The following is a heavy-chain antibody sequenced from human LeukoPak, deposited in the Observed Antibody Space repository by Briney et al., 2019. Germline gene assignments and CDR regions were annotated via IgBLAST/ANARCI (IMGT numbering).Heavy chain of an antibody. J-gene: IGHJ4*02. CDR3: ARDRRGNNLFDY. D-gene: IGHD1-14*01. Sequence: PSQTLSLTCTVSGGSISSGSYYWSWIRQPAGKGLEWIGRIYTSGSTNYNPSLKSRVTISVDTSKNQFSLKLSSVTAADTAVYYCARDRRGNNLFDYWGQGTLVTVSS. CDR1: GGSISSGSYY. V-gene: IGHV4-61*02. CDR2: IYTSGST.